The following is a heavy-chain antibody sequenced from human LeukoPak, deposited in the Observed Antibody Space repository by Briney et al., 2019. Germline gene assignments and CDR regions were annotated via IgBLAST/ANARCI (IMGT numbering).Heavy chain of an antibody. CDR3: ARDLGSSWFEPLDY. J-gene: IGHJ4*02. CDR1: GGSISSSAW. D-gene: IGHD6-13*01. Sequence: SETLSLTCAVSGGSISSSAWWSWVRQPPGKGLEWIGAVYHSGSTNYNSFLKSRVTISVDKSKNQFSLKLTSATAADTAVYYCARDLGSSWFEPLDYWGQGILVIVSS. V-gene: IGHV4-4*02. CDR2: VYHSGST.